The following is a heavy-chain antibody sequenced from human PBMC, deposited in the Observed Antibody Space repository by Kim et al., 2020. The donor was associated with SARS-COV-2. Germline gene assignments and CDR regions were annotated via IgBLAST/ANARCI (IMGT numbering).Heavy chain of an antibody. J-gene: IGHJ4*02. Sequence: SEKYYVDSVKGRFTISRDNAKNSLYLQMNSLRAEDTAVYYCARVDRPIDYWGQGTLATVSS. CDR3: ARVDRPIDY. D-gene: IGHD2-2*03. V-gene: IGHV3-7*03. CDR2: SEK.